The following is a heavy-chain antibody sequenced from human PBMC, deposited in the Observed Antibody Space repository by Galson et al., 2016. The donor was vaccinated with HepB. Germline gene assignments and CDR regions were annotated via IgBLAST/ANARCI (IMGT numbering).Heavy chain of an antibody. CDR3: ARDRHDNSGDELDMSAFDI. Sequence: SLRLSCAASGFTFRTYNMNWVRQAPGKGLEWVSSISSGSSYIYYADSVTGRFTISRDNARNSLYLQMDSLRAEDTAIYYCARDRHDNSGDELDMSAFDIWGQGTMVTVSS. D-gene: IGHD3-22*01. J-gene: IGHJ3*02. CDR1: GFTFRTYN. V-gene: IGHV3-21*01. CDR2: ISSGSSYI.